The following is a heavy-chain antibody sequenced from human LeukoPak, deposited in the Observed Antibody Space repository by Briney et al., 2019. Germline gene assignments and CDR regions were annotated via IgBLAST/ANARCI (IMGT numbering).Heavy chain of an antibody. V-gene: IGHV4-34*01. J-gene: IGHJ4*02. CDR2: INHSGST. Sequence: SETLSLTCAVYGGSFSGYYWSWIRQPPGEGLEWIGEINHSGSTNYNPSLKSRVTISVDTSKNQFSLKLSSVTAADTAVYYCARGYSSSWLRIDYWGQGTLVTVSS. D-gene: IGHD6-13*01. CDR3: ARGYSSSWLRIDY. CDR1: GGSFSGYY.